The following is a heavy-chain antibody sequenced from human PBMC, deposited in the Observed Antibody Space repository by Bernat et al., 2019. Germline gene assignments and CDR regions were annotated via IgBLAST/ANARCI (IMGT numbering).Heavy chain of an antibody. CDR2: IRCEGSNK. CDR3: ADDGGYSSDLSFDY. J-gene: IGHJ4*02. Sequence: VQLVVTGGGLIQPGRSLRLSCAASGFTLPRYAMHWVRPSPGTGLEWVAGIRCEGSNKYYADSVKSRITISSDNSKNTLYLQMNSLRAEDTAVYYCADDGGYSSDLSFDYWGQGTLVTVSS. D-gene: IGHD6-19*01. V-gene: IGHV3-30*18. CDR1: GFTLPRYA.